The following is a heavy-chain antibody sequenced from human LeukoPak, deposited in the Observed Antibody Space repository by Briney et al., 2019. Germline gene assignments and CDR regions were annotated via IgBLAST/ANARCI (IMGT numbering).Heavy chain of an antibody. Sequence: GGSLRLSCAASGFTFSSFDMHWVRHPTGQGLEWVSTIGTASDTYYPGSVEGRFTLSRDNAKNSLYLQMNSLTAGDTAVYYCARGPPRGKYYYMDVWGKGTTVTVSS. J-gene: IGHJ6*03. D-gene: IGHD1-1*01. CDR3: ARGPPRGKYYYMDV. CDR1: GFTFSSFD. CDR2: IGTASDT. V-gene: IGHV3-13*01.